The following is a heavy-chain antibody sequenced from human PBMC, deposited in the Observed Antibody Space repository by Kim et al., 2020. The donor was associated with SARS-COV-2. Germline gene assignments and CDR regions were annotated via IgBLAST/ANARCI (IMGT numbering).Heavy chain of an antibody. V-gene: IGHV3-30-3*01. Sequence: GGSLRLSCAASGFTFSSYAMHWVRQAPGKGLEWVAVISYDGSNKYYADSVKGRFTISRDNSKNTLYLQMNSLRAEDTAVYYCARERVRILEWAIEPGYWG. CDR3: ARERVRILEWAIEPGY. J-gene: IGHJ4*01. CDR2: ISYDGSNK. CDR1: GFTFSSYA. D-gene: IGHD3-3*01.